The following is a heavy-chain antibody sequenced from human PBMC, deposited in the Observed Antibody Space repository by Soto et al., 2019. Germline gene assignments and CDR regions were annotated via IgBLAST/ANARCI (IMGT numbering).Heavy chain of an antibody. CDR3: ARSLYYYDSSDY. D-gene: IGHD3-22*01. J-gene: IGHJ4*02. CDR1: GFTFSSYA. V-gene: IGHV3-30-3*01. Sequence: GGSLRLSCAASGFTFSSYAMHWVRQAPGKGLEWVAVISYDGSNKYYADSVKGRFTISRDNSKNTLYLQMNSLRAEDAAVYHCARSLYYYDSSDYWGQGTLVTVSS. CDR2: ISYDGSNK.